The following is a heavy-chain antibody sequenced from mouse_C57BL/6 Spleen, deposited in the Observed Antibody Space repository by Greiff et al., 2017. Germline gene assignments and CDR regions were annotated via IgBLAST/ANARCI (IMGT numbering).Heavy chain of an antibody. D-gene: IGHD1-1*01. J-gene: IGHJ1*03. CDR3: ARTPHGSSYWYFDV. CDR1: GYTFTSYW. CDR2: IDPNSGGT. Sequence: QVQLQQSGAELVKPGASVKLSCKASGYTFTSYWMHWVQQRPGRGLEWIGRIDPNSGGTKYNETFKSKATLTVDKPSSTAYMQLSSLTSEDSAVYYCARTPHGSSYWYFDVWGTGTTVTVSS. V-gene: IGHV1-72*01.